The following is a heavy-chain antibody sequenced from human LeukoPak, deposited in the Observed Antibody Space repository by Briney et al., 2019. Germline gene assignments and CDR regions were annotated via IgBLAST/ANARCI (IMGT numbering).Heavy chain of an antibody. D-gene: IGHD5-12*01. CDR3: AKVSDSGYDYFDY. V-gene: IGHV3-9*01. Sequence: GGFLRLSCAASGFTFDDYAMHWVRQAPGKGLEWVSGISWNSGSIGYADSVKGRFTISRDNAKNSLYLQMNSLRAEDTALYYCAKVSDSGYDYFDYWGQGTLVTVSS. CDR2: ISWNSGSI. J-gene: IGHJ4*02. CDR1: GFTFDDYA.